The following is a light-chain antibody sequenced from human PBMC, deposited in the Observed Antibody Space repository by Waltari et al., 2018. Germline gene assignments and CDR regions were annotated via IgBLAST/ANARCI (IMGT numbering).Light chain of an antibody. CDR1: QNISSF. CDR2: DAA. Sequence: EIVLTQSPATLSLSQGERATLSCRASQNISSFLAWYQQKHGQSPRLLISDAANRATGMPDRFRGSGSVTDFTLTISSLEPEDFAVYFCQQRYNWLALTFGGGTTVEIK. J-gene: IGKJ4*01. V-gene: IGKV3-11*01. CDR3: QQRYNWLALT.